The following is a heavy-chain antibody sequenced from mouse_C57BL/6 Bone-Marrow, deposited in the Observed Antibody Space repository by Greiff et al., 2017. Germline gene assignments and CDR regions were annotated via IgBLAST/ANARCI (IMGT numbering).Heavy chain of an antibody. J-gene: IGHJ4*01. V-gene: IGHV1-64*01. Sequence: QVQLQQPGAELVKPGASVKLSCKASGYTFTSYWMHWVKQRPGQGLEWIGMIHPNSGSTNYNEKFKSKDTLTVDKSSSTAYMQLSSLTSEASAVYYCARSNGYDVVYAMDYWGQGTSVTVSS. CDR2: IHPNSGST. CDR3: ARSNGYDVVYAMDY. CDR1: GYTFTSYW. D-gene: IGHD2-2*01.